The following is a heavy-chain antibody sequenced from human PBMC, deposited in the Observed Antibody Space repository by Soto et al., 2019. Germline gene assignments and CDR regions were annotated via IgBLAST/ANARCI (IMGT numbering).Heavy chain of an antibody. CDR1: GGSVSSGSYY. J-gene: IGHJ6*02. CDR2: IYYSGST. CDR3: ASGIEGWYQGRYYYGMDV. V-gene: IGHV4-61*01. Sequence: QVQLQESGPGLVKPSETLSLTCTVSGGSVSSGSYYWSWIRQPPGKGLQWIGYIYYSGSTNYNPSLKRRVTLSVDTSKNQFSLKLSSVTAADTAVYYCASGIEGWYQGRYYYGMDVWGQGTTVTVSS. D-gene: IGHD6-19*01.